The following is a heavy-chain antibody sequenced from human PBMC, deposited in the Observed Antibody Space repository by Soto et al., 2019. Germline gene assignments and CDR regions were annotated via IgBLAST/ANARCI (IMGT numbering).Heavy chain of an antibody. Sequence: GGSLRLSCAASGFTFSSYAMSWVRQAPGKGLEWVSAISGSGGSTYYADSVKGRFTISRDNSKNTLYLQMNSLRAEDKAVYYCAKGPYRGLLGFRDGGDPYYFDYWGQGTLVTVSS. CDR2: ISGSGGST. CDR1: GFTFSSYA. V-gene: IGHV3-23*01. D-gene: IGHD2-21*01. J-gene: IGHJ4*02. CDR3: AKGPYRGLLGFRDGGDPYYFDY.